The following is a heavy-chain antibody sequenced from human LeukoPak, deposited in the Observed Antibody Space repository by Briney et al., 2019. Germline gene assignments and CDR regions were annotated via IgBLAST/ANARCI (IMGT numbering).Heavy chain of an antibody. V-gene: IGHV3-53*01. CDR3: ARVPYSSGWTDQYYFDY. D-gene: IGHD6-19*01. Sequence: GGSLRLSCAASGFTISSNYMRWVGQAPGKGLEGVTDIYSGGSTYYAESVKGGFTISRDNSKNTLYLQMNSLRAEDTAVYYCARVPYSSGWTDQYYFDYWGQGTLVTVSS. CDR2: IYSGGST. J-gene: IGHJ4*02. CDR1: GFTISSNY.